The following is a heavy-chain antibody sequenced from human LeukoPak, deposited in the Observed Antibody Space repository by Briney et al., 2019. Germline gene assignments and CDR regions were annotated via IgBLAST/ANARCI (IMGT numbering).Heavy chain of an antibody. J-gene: IGHJ3*02. Sequence: ASVKVSCKASGGTFSSYAISWVRQAPGQGLEWMGGIIPIFGTANYARKFQGRVTITTDESTSTAYMELSSLRSEDTAVYYCARAGRYCSGGSCPWAFDIWGQGTMVTVSS. CDR1: GGTFSSYA. V-gene: IGHV1-69*05. CDR2: IIPIFGTA. CDR3: ARAGRYCSGGSCPWAFDI. D-gene: IGHD2-15*01.